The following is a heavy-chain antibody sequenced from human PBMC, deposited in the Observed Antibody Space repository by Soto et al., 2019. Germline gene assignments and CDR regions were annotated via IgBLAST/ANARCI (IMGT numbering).Heavy chain of an antibody. CDR2: IWDDGSNK. CDR3: ARGLRGISFYGMDV. D-gene: IGHD3-16*01. CDR1: GFTFSLYG. J-gene: IGHJ6*02. Sequence: VQLVEAGVGVVQPGRSLRLSCAASGFTFSLYGMHWVRQAPGKGLGWVAVIWDDGSNKFYADSVKGRFTISRDNSKNTLYLQMNSLRDEDTSVYYCARGLRGISFYGMDVWGQGTTAIVSS. V-gene: IGHV3-33*01.